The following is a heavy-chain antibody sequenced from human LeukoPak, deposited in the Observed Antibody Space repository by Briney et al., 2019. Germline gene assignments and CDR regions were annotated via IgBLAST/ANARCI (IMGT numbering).Heavy chain of an antibody. V-gene: IGHV1-46*01. CDR2: INPSGGST. D-gene: IGHD6-13*01. CDR1: GYTFTNYY. J-gene: IGHJ4*02. CDR3: ARERSTAVIDY. Sequence: ASVKVSCKASGYTFTNYYMHWVRQAPRQGLEWMGIINPSGGSTSYAQKFQGRVTMTRDKSTSTVYMELSSLRSEDTAVYYCARERSTAVIDYWGQGTLVTVSS.